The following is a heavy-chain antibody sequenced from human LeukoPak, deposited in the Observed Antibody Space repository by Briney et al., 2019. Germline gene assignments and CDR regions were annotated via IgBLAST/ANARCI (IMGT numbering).Heavy chain of an antibody. J-gene: IGHJ4*02. CDR1: GFTFSSCG. Sequence: AGGSLRLSCAASGFTFSSCGMHWVRQAPGKGLEWVAFIRYHGSDKYYADSVKGRFTISRDNSKNTLYLQMNSLRAEDTAVYYCAKVGATTGVFDYWGQGTLVTVSS. CDR2: IRYHGSDK. V-gene: IGHV3-30*02. D-gene: IGHD1-26*01. CDR3: AKVGATTGVFDY.